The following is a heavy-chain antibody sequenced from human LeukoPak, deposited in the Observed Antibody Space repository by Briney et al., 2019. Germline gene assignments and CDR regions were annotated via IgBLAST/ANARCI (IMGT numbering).Heavy chain of an antibody. D-gene: IGHD4-23*01. CDR2: INHSGST. J-gene: IGHJ3*02. CDR3: ARVGNSKALDI. Sequence: SETLSLTCAVYGGSFSGYYWSWIRQPPGKGLEWIGEINHSGSTNYNPSLKSRVTISVDTSKNQFSLKLSSVTAADTAVYYCARVGNSKALDIWGQGTMVTVSS. V-gene: IGHV4-34*01. CDR1: GGSFSGYY.